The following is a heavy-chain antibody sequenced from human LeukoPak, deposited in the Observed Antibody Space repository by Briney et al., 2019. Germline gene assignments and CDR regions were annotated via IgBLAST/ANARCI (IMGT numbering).Heavy chain of an antibody. V-gene: IGHV4-39*01. J-gene: IGHJ4*02. Sequence: SETLSLTCSVTSGSISNSNYYWGWIRQPPGKGLEWIGSIFYSGSTDYNPSLKSRVTISVDTSKNQFSLTLNSVTAADTAVYYCARGERSGTYYIVTDYFDYWSQGTLVTVYS. D-gene: IGHD1-26*01. CDR3: ARGERSGTYYIVTDYFDY. CDR2: IFYSGST. CDR1: SGSISNSNYY.